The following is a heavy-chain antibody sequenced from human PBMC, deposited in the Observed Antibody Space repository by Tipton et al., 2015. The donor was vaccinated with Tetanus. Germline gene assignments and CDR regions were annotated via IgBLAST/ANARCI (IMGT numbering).Heavy chain of an antibody. D-gene: IGHD3-22*01. CDR2: IYYSGST. CDR1: GGSISSSSYY. CDR3: ARARYYYDSSGQQ. J-gene: IGHJ4*02. Sequence: LRLSCTVSGGSISSSSYYWGWIRQPPGKGLEWIGSIYYSGSTYYNPSLKSRVTISVDTSKNQFSLKLSSVTAADTAVYYCARARYYYDSSGQQWGQGTLVTVSS. V-gene: IGHV4-39*07.